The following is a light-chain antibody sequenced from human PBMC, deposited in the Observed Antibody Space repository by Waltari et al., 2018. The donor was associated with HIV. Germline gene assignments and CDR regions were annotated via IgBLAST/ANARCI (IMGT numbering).Light chain of an antibody. CDR1: TRHMRSANF. Sequence: QSSLTQPPSVSGSPGHSIPLSCPCPTRHMRSANFPSWYHHHPDKAPKPLMGELMYRPAGVSSRFSASKSGNTASLSISGRLSEDEAIYYCSGYTAATTVFFGGGTRVT. J-gene: IGLJ2*01. CDR2: ELM. V-gene: IGLV2-14*01. CDR3: SGYTAATTVF.